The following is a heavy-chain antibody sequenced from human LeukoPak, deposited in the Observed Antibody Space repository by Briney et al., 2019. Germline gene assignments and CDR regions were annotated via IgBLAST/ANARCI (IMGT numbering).Heavy chain of an antibody. CDR1: GYTFINYG. CDR3: ARQSSTSWHVPDY. V-gene: IGHV1-18*01. D-gene: IGHD2-2*01. J-gene: IGHJ4*02. CDR2: ISAHDGNT. Sequence: ASVKVSCKTSGYTFINYGINWVRQAPGQGLEWMGWISAHDGNTKYAQQYQGRVTMTTDTSTSTVFMELRRLRFDDTAVYYCARQSSTSWHVPDYWGQGTLVTVSS.